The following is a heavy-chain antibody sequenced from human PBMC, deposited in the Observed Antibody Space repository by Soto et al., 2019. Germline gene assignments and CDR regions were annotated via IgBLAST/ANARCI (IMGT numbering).Heavy chain of an antibody. CDR1: GFTFSNYG. CDR3: AKDHYSETSGYKDH. J-gene: IGHJ4*02. CDR2: ISYDGSNK. D-gene: IGHD3-22*01. V-gene: IGHV3-30*18. Sequence: QVQLVESGGGVVQPGRSLRLSCAASGFTFSNYGMHWVRQAPGKGLEWVAVISYDGSNKNYADSVKGRFTISRDNSKNTLYLQMNSLRAEDTAVYYCAKDHYSETSGYKDHWGQGTLVTVSS.